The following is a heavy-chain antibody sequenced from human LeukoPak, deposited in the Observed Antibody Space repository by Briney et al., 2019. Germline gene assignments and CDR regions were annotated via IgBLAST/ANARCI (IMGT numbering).Heavy chain of an antibody. Sequence: PGGSLRLSCAASGFTFSNYAMTWVRQAPGKGLEWVSGISGSGGATYYADSVKGRFTISRDNSENTVYLQMNSLRAEDTAVYYCARDPATLGTYYFDYWGQGTLVTVSS. CDR3: ARDPATLGTYYFDY. CDR2: ISGSGGAT. V-gene: IGHV3-23*01. D-gene: IGHD1-14*01. J-gene: IGHJ4*02. CDR1: GFTFSNYA.